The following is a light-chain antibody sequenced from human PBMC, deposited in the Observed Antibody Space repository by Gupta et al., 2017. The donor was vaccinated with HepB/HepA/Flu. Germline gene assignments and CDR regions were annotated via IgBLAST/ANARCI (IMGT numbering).Light chain of an antibody. Sequence: EIVMTQSPATLSVSPGERATRSCRASQSVAINLAWYQQKPGQAPRLLIYGASTRATGIPGRFSGSGSGTEFTLTISSLQSEDFAVYYCQQCNNWPLTFGGGTKVEIK. V-gene: IGKV3-15*01. J-gene: IGKJ4*01. CDR2: GAS. CDR3: QQCNNWPLT. CDR1: QSVAIN.